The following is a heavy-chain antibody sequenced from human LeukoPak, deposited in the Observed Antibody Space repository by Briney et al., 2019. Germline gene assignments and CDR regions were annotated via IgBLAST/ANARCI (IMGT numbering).Heavy chain of an antibody. Sequence: GGSWGSSCQAPGSPSVALARTWSARVQGKGLGGVAVISYDGSNKYYADSVKGRFTISRDNSKNTLYLQMNSLRAEDTAVYYCARDGGLTPDAFDIWGQGTMVTVSS. CDR3: ARDGGLTPDAFDI. V-gene: IGHV3-30*19. J-gene: IGHJ3*02. D-gene: IGHD3-16*01. CDR1: GSPSVALA. CDR2: ISYDGSNK.